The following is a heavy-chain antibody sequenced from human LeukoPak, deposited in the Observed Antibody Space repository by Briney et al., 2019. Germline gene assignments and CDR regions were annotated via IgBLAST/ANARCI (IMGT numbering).Heavy chain of an antibody. CDR1: GFIFSSYS. D-gene: IGHD5-18*01. V-gene: IGHV3-48*01. J-gene: IGHJ4*02. CDR3: ASVDTAMGYFDY. CDR2: ISRSGTTM. Sequence: PGGSLRLSCAASGFIFSSYSINWVRQAPGKGLQWVSYISRSGTTMYYADSVKGRFTISRDNAKNSLYLQMNSLRAEDTAVYYCASVDTAMGYFDYWGQGTLVTVSS.